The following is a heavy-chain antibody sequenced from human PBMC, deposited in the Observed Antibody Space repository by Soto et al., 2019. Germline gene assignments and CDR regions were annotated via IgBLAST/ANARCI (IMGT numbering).Heavy chain of an antibody. D-gene: IGHD3-10*01. CDR1: GFTFSNYA. V-gene: IGHV3-23*01. CDR3: AKGANNWFGDNKSIDY. CDR2: ISGSGGST. Sequence: PGGSLRLSCAASGFTFSNYAMSWVRQAPGKGLEWVSAISGSGGSTYYADSVKGRFTISRDNSKNTLYLQMDSLRAEDTAVYYCAKGANNWFGDNKSIDYWGQGTLVTVSS. J-gene: IGHJ4*02.